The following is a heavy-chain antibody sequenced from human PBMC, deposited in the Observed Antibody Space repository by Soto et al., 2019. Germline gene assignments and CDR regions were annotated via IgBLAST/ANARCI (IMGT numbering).Heavy chain of an antibody. CDR3: AKVFCSGGSCPTYYSYMDV. CDR2: IRSRGGST. Sequence: EVQVLESGGGLVQPGGSLTLSCAASGFTFTNYDMRWVRQPPGKGLEWVSVIRSRGGSTNYAGAVKGRFTVSRDNSKNTLYLQMNSLRAEDTAVYYCAKVFCSGGSCPTYYSYMDVWGKGTTVTVSS. J-gene: IGHJ6*03. CDR1: GFTFTNYD. V-gene: IGHV3-23*01. D-gene: IGHD2-15*01.